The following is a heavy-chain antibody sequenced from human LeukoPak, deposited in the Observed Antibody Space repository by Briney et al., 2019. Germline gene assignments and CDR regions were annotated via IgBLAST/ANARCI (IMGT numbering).Heavy chain of an antibody. CDR1: GITISRSL. J-gene: IGHJ4*02. CDR3: TRSDYGDY. V-gene: IGHV3-74*01. Sequence: GGSLRLSCAASGITISRSLMHWARQAPGKGLVWVSRIINDGSRTSYADSVKGRFTISRDNAKNTLYLQMNSLRADDTAMYYCTRSDYGDYWGQGTLVTVSS. CDR2: IINDGSRT.